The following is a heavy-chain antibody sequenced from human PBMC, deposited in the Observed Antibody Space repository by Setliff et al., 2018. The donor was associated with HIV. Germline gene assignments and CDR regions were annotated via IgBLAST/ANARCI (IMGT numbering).Heavy chain of an antibody. V-gene: IGHV3-74*03. CDR2: INSDGTST. CDR1: GFTFSPYW. D-gene: IGHD1-1*01. CDR3: IKGGIATTGYYFYYMDV. J-gene: IGHJ6*03. Sequence: GGSLRLSCAASGFTFSPYWMHWVRQAPGKGLVWVSRINSDGTSTTYADSVKGRFSISRDNAKNMLYLQMNSLRPEDTAIYYCIKGGIATTGYYFYYMDVYGKGTTVTVSS.